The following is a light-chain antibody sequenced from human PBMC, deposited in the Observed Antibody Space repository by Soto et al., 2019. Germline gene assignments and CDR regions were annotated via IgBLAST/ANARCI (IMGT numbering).Light chain of an antibody. Sequence: EIVMTQSPATLSVSPGERATLSCRASQSVSSNLAWYQQKPGQAPRLLIYGASTRATGIPARFSGSGSGTEFTLTISSLQSEDFAFYYCQQCNNWPRTFGQGTKVEIK. J-gene: IGKJ1*01. CDR3: QQCNNWPRT. V-gene: IGKV3-15*01. CDR1: QSVSSN. CDR2: GAS.